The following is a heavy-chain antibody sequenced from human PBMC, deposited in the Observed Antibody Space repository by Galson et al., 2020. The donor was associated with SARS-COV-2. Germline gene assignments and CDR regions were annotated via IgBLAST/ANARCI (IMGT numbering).Heavy chain of an antibody. D-gene: IGHD1-26*01. CDR2: ITSKPYRETT. CDR3: ARGGLGSYYYFDL. J-gene: IGHJ4*02. V-gene: IGHV3-49*03. Sequence: GESLKISCAASGFPFRDYAVGWFRQAPGKGLEWVGFITSKPYRETTEDAAAVRGRVVISRDDSKGIAYLRMNNLKIEDTGVYYCARGGLGSYYYFDLWGQGTLVTVSS. CDR1: GFPFRDYA.